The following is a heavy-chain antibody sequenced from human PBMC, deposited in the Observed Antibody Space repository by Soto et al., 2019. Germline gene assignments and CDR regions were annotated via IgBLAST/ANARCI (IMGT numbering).Heavy chain of an antibody. D-gene: IGHD2-2*01. CDR1: GGTFSSYA. CDR2: IIPIFGTA. CDR3: ARLDCSSTSCPSLYYYGMDV. Sequence: QVQLVQSGAEVKKPGSSVKVSCKASGGTFSSYAISWVRQAPGQGLEWMGGIIPIFGTANYAQKFQGRVTMTADESTSTAYMELSSLRSEDTAVYYCARLDCSSTSCPSLYYYGMDVWGQGTTVTVSS. V-gene: IGHV1-69*01. J-gene: IGHJ6*02.